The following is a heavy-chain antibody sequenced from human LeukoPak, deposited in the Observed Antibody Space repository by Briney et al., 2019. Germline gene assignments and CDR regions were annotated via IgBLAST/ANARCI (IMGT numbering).Heavy chain of an antibody. CDR3: ARDEGLTGYYSAEAFDI. V-gene: IGHV3-21*01. CDR2: ISSSDSYI. J-gene: IGHJ3*02. CDR1: GFTFSSYN. Sequence: GGSLRLSCAASGFTFSSYNMNWVRQAPGKGLEWVSSISSSDSYIYYADSVKGRFTISRDNAKNSLYLQMNSLRAEDTAVYYCARDEGLTGYYSAEAFDIWGQGTMVTVSS. D-gene: IGHD3-9*01.